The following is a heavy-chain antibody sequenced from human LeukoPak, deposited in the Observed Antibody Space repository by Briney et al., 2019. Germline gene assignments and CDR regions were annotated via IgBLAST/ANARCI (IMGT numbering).Heavy chain of an antibody. J-gene: IGHJ4*02. CDR3: AKGSLGSWYYFDY. Sequence: GSLRLSCAASGFTFGSSAMSWVRQAPGKGPEWVSTFSRSGPDTYYADSVEGWFTIFRDNSKNTLYLQMNSLRAEDTAVYYCAKGSLGSWYYFDYWGQGTLVTVSS. CDR2: FSRSGPDT. D-gene: IGHD6-13*01. CDR1: GFTFGSSA. V-gene: IGHV3-23*01.